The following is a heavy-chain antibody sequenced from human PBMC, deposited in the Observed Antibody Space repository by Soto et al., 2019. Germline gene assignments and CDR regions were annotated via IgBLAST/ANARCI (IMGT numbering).Heavy chain of an antibody. CDR3: ARDPYARGWYWFDY. D-gene: IGHD6-19*01. Sequence: GASVKVSCKASGYTFTTYGISWVRQAPGQGLEWMGWISAYNGNTNYAQKFQGRVTMTTDTSTSTAYMELRSLRSDDTAVYYCARDPYARGWYWFDYWGQGTLVTVSS. CDR2: ISAYNGNT. V-gene: IGHV1-18*01. CDR1: GYTFTTYG. J-gene: IGHJ4*02.